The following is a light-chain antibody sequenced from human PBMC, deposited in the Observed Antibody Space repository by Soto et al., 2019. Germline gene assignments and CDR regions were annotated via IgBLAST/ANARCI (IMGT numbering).Light chain of an antibody. CDR1: NIGGKS. V-gene: IGLV3-21*02. CDR3: QVWDTGSDHPI. Sequence: SYELTQPPSVSVAPGQTATITCGGNNIGGKSVHWYQQKPGQAPVLVVYDDRDRPSGIPERFSGSNSGNTATLTISRVEDGDEADYYCQVWDTGSDHPIFGGGTKSPS. J-gene: IGLJ2*01. CDR2: DDR.